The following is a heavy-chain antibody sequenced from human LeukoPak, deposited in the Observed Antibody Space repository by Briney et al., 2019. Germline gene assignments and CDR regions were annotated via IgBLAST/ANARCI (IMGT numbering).Heavy chain of an antibody. J-gene: IGHJ3*02. D-gene: IGHD1-26*01. CDR3: ARGGSYLSAFDI. Sequence: PGGSLRLSCAASGFTFSSYEMSWVRQAPGKGLEWVSIIYSGGSTFYADSVKGRFTISRDNSKNTLYLQMNSLRAEDTAVYYCARGGSYLSAFDIWGQGTMVTVSS. V-gene: IGHV3-53*01. CDR2: IYSGGST. CDR1: GFTFSSYE.